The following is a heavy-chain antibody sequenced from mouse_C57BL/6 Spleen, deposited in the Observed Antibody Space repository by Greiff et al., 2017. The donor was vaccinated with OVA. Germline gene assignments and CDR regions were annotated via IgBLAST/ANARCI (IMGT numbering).Heavy chain of an antibody. CDR2: IRSKSNNYAT. CDR1: GFSFNTYA. CDR3: ERQRDFLYYYAMDY. V-gene: IGHV10-1*01. Sequence: EVQLVESGGGLVQPKGSLKLSCAASGFSFNTYAMNWVRQAPGKGLEWVARIRSKSNNYATYYADSVKDRFTISRDDSESMLYLQMNNLKTEDTAMYYCERQRDFLYYYAMDYWGQGTSVTVSS. D-gene: IGHD6-5*01. J-gene: IGHJ4*01.